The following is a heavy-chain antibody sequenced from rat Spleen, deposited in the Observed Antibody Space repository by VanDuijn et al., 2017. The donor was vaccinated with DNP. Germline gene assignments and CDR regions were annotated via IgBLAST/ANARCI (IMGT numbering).Heavy chain of an antibody. D-gene: IGHD3-8*01. J-gene: IGHJ2*01. CDR1: GFTFSNYY. Sequence: EVHLVESGGGLVQPGRSMKLSCAASGFTFSNYYMAWVRQAPTKGLEWVASISTGGGNTYYRDSVKGRFSLSRDNAKSTLYLQVNSLRSEDTATYYCTSNPHIRTAAPFDYWGQGVMVTVSS. V-gene: IGHV5-25*01. CDR2: ISTGGGNT. CDR3: TSNPHIRTAAPFDY.